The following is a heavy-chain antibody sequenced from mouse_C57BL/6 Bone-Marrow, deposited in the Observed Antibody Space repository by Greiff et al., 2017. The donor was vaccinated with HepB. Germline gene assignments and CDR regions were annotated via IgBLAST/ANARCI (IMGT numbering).Heavy chain of an antibody. Sequence: VQLQQSGPGLVKPSQSLSLTCSVTGYSITSGYYWNWIRQFPGNKLEWMGYISYDGSNNYNPSLKNRISITRDTSKNQFFLKLNSVTTEDTATYYCARGEGSYWGQGTTLTVSS. J-gene: IGHJ2*01. CDR3: ARGEGSY. V-gene: IGHV3-6*01. CDR1: GYSITSGYY. CDR2: ISYDGSN.